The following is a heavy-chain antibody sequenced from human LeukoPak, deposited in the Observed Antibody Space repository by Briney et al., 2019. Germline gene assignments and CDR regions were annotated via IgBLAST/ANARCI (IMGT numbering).Heavy chain of an antibody. J-gene: IGHJ4*02. V-gene: IGHV1-46*01. CDR1: GYTFTSYY. D-gene: IGHD3-22*01. CDR3: ARGRGVHDSHTYDYFDY. CDR2: INPAGGST. Sequence: ASVTVSCTASGYTFTSYYIHWVRQAPGQGLEWMGIINPAGGSTTYAQKFQGSRLTLTRDTSTSTVYMELSSPRSEDTAVYYCARGRGVHDSHTYDYFDYWGQGSLVTVSS.